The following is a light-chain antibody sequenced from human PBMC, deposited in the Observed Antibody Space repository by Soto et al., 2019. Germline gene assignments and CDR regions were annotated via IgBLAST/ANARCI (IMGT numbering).Light chain of an antibody. CDR3: ETWDGDTQI. CDR1: SGHSSYV. Sequence: QSVLTQSPSASASLGASVKLTCTLSSGHSSYVIAWHQQQPEKGPRYLMKLNNDGSHSKGDGIPDRFSGSSSGAERHLTISSLQSEDEADYYCETWDGDTQIFGGGTKVTVL. V-gene: IGLV4-69*01. CDR2: LNNDGSH. J-gene: IGLJ2*01.